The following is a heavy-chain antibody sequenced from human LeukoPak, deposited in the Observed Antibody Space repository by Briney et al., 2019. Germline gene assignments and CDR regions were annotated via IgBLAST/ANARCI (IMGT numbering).Heavy chain of an antibody. Sequence: GRSLRLSCAASGFTFSSYGMHWVRQAPGKGLEWVAVIWYDGSNKYYADSVKGRFTISRDNSKNTLYLQMNNLRAEDTAVYYCARDNSRFGDGMDVWGKGPTVTVSS. CDR3: ARDNSRFGDGMDV. CDR2: IWYDGSNK. CDR1: GFTFSSYG. J-gene: IGHJ6*04. V-gene: IGHV3-33*01. D-gene: IGHD3-10*01.